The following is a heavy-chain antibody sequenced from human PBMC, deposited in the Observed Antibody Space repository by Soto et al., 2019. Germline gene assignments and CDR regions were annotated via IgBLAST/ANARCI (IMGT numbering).Heavy chain of an antibody. Sequence: SETLSLTCTVSGGSISSGDYYWSWIRQPPGKGLEWIGYIYYSGSTYYNPSLKSRVTISVDTSKNQFSLKLSSVTAADTAVYYCARERGRDYYGSGSPQGFDPWGQGTLVTVSS. CDR2: IYYSGST. CDR3: ARERGRDYYGSGSPQGFDP. CDR1: GGSISSGDYY. V-gene: IGHV4-30-4*01. D-gene: IGHD3-10*01. J-gene: IGHJ5*02.